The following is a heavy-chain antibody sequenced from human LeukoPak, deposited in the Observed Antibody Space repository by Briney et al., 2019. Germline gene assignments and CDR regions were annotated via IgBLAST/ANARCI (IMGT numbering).Heavy chain of an antibody. J-gene: IGHJ4*02. Sequence: ASETLSLTCTVSGGSISSSSYYWGWIRQPPGKGLEWIGSIYYSGSTYYNPSLKSRVTISVDTSKNQFSLKLSSVTAADTAVYYCAREFPTVDSSGYYSGNLDYWGQGTLVTVSS. D-gene: IGHD3-22*01. CDR3: AREFPTVDSSGYYSGNLDY. V-gene: IGHV4-39*07. CDR1: GGSISSSSYY. CDR2: IYYSGST.